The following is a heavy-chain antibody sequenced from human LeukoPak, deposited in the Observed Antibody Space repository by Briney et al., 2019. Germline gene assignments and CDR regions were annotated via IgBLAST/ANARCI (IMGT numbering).Heavy chain of an antibody. CDR3: ARGSCSSSSCYERLNGLDV. V-gene: IGHV3-13*01. CDR1: GFTFSNYD. J-gene: IGHJ6*02. D-gene: IGHD2-2*01. Sequence: GGSLRLSCAASGFTFSNYDMHWVRQATGKGLEWVSTFHTAGDTHYSGSVKGRFATPRENAKNSFYLQMNNLRAGDTAVYYCARGSCSSSSCYERLNGLDVWGQGTPVTVS. CDR2: FHTAGDT.